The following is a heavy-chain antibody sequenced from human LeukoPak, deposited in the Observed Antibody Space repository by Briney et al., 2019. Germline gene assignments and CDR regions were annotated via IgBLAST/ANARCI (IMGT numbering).Heavy chain of an antibody. J-gene: IGHJ4*02. CDR1: GFTFSSYG. Sequence: PGGSLRLSCAASGFTFSSYGMQWVRQAPGKGLEWVAVISHDGSVKYYADSVRGRFTISRDNSKNTLYLQMNSLRAEDTAVYYCAHGSMYQLDYWGQGTLVTVSS. CDR2: ISHDGSVK. D-gene: IGHD2-2*01. CDR3: AHGSMYQLDY. V-gene: IGHV3-30*03.